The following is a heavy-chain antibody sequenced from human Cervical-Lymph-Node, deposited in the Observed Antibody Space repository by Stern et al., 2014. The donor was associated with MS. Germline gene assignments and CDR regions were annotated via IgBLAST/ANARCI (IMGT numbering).Heavy chain of an antibody. V-gene: IGHV1-2*02. CDR1: GYTFTDYY. CDR2: INPKSGGT. D-gene: IGHD3-16*01. CDR3: ARGLRNLGPFDY. Sequence: QVQLVQSGAEVKEPGASVKVSCKASGYTFTDYYLHWVRQAPGQGLEWMGWINPKSGGTNFAQRFRGRVTMSRHTSLTTAFMELSSLTSDDTAIYYCARGLRNLGPFDYWGQGTLVTVSS. J-gene: IGHJ4*02.